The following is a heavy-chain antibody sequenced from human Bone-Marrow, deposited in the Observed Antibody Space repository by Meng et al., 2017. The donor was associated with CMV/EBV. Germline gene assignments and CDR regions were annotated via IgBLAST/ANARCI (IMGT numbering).Heavy chain of an antibody. V-gene: IGHV1-8*01. CDR2: MNPNSGNT. D-gene: IGHD6-19*01. CDR1: GYTFTSYD. Sequence: QVQLVPSGAEVKKPGASVKVSCKASGYTFTSYDINSVRQAAGQGLEWMGWMNPNSGNTDYAQKFQGRVTMTRNISKSTAYMDLSSLRSEDTAVYYCATGVADFEYWGQGTLVTVSS. J-gene: IGHJ4*02. CDR3: ATGVADFEY.